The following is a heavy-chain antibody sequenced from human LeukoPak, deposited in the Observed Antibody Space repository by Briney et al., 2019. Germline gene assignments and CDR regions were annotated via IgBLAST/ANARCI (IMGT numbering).Heavy chain of an antibody. V-gene: IGHV3-21*01. J-gene: IGHJ4*02. D-gene: IGHD3-3*01. Sequence: MTGGSLRLSCAASGFTFSSYSMNWVRQAPGKGLERVSSISSSSSYIYYADSVKGRFTISRDNAKNSLYLQMNSLRAEDTAVYYCARDFTRYDSWSGEFASYWGQGTPVTVSS. CDR1: GFTFSSYS. CDR2: ISSSSSYI. CDR3: ARDFTRYDSWSGEFASY.